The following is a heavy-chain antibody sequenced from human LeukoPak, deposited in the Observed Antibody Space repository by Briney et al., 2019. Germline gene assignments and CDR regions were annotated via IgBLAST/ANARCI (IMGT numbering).Heavy chain of an antibody. CDR2: VSPGGYT. CDR1: GVSVSDYY. Sequence: SETLSLTCAVSGVSVSDYYWSWIRQSPEKGLEWIGEVSPGGYTTYNPSLRSRVFISEDTSENQLSLHVTSVTAADTALYYCARIRCGRGQARCYNHWAQGSLVTVSS. J-gene: IGHJ5*02. CDR3: ARIRCGRGQARCYNH. D-gene: IGHD2-21*01. V-gene: IGHV4-34*01.